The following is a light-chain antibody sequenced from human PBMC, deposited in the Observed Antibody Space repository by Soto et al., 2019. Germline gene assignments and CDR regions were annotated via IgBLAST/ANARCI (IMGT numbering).Light chain of an antibody. CDR2: XXS. Sequence: EIVLTQSPATLSLSPGERATLSCMASQSFSSYLAWYQQKPGXAXXXXXXXXSNRATGIPDRFSGSGSGTDFTLTVSRLEPEDFAVFYCQQYGSSPPTFGQGTK. CDR3: QQYGSSPPT. J-gene: IGKJ2*01. V-gene: IGKV3-20*01. CDR1: QSFSSY.